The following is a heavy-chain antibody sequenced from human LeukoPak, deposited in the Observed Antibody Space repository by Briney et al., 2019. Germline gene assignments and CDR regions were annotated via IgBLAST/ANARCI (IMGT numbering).Heavy chain of an antibody. Sequence: GGSLRLSCAASGFTFSSYAMHWVRQAPGKGLEWVAVISYDGSNKYYADSVKGRFTISRDNSKNTLYLQMNSLRAEDTAVYYCARESRGGSSDYWGQGTLVTVSS. CDR1: GFTFSSYA. CDR3: ARESRGGSSDY. J-gene: IGHJ4*02. CDR2: ISYDGSNK. V-gene: IGHV3-30*04.